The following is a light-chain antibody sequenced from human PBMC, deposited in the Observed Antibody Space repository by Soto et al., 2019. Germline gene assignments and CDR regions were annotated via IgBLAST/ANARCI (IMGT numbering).Light chain of an antibody. CDR3: PPYGSLPPS. V-gene: IGKV3-20*01. Sequence: EIVLTQSPGTLSLSPGERATLSCRASQSVSSSYLAWYQQKPGQAPRLRIYGASSRATGIPDRFSGSESGTDFTLTISRLEPEDLAVYYCPPYGSLPPSFGGATKVVIK. CDR1: QSVSSSY. J-gene: IGKJ4*01. CDR2: GAS.